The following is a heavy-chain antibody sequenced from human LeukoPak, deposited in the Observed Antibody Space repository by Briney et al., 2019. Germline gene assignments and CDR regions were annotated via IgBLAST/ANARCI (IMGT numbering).Heavy chain of an antibody. D-gene: IGHD3-10*01. CDR1: GGTFSSYA. V-gene: IGHV1-69*05. J-gene: IGHJ4*02. CDR2: IIPIFGTA. Sequence: SVKVSWKASGGTFSSYAISWVRQAPGQGLEWMGRIIPIFGTANYAQKFQGRVTITTDESTSTAYMELSSLRSEDTAVYYCAGTDMVRGVPLYYFDYWGQGTLVTVSS. CDR3: AGTDMVRGVPLYYFDY.